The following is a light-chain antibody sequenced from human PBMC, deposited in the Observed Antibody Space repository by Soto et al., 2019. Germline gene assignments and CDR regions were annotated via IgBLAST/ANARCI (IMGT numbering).Light chain of an antibody. CDR2: RAT. CDR1: QTIDSY. CDR3: QQCYSHPT. Sequence: DIQMTQSPSSLSASVGDRVTITCRAGQTIDSYLNWYQQKPGKAPKLLIFRATNLQSGVPSRFSGSGSGTDFTLTIDGLHPEDVATYYCQQCYSHPTFGPGTKV. V-gene: IGKV1-39*01. J-gene: IGKJ3*01.